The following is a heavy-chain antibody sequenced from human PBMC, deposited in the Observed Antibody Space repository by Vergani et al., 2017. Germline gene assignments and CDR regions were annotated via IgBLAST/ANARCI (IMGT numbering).Heavy chain of an antibody. Sequence: QVQLPESGPGLVKPSETLSLTCTVSGGSISSYYWSWIRQPPGKGLEWIGYIYYSGSTNYNPSLKSRVTISVDTSKNQFSLKLSSVTAADTAVYYCARWRGATIPPWAFDIWGQGTMVTVSS. CDR1: GGSISSYY. V-gene: IGHV4-59*01. D-gene: IGHD1-26*01. J-gene: IGHJ3*02. CDR2: IYYSGST. CDR3: ARWRGATIPPWAFDI.